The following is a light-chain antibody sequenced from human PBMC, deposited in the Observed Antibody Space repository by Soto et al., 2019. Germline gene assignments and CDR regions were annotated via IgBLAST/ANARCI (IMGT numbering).Light chain of an antibody. V-gene: IGLV2-23*03. CDR1: SSDVGSYKF. CDR2: EGS. Sequence: QSALTQPASVSGSPGQSITISCTGTSSDVGSYKFVSWYQQHPGTAPKLMIYEGSKRPSGVSDRFSGSKSGNTASLTISGLQADDEADYFCCSYAGGSNVFGTGTKVTVL. CDR3: CSYAGGSNV. J-gene: IGLJ1*01.